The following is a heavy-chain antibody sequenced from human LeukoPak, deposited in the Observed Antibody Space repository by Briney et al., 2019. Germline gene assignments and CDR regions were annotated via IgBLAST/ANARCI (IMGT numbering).Heavy chain of an antibody. D-gene: IGHD6-13*01. V-gene: IGHV3-21*01. J-gene: IGHJ6*03. CDR2: ISSSSSYI. Sequence: GGSLRLSCAASGFTFSSYSMNWVRQAPGKGLEWVSSISSSSSYIYYADSVKGRFTISRDNAKNSLYLQMNSLRAEDTAVYYCARVSSSSWYGKYYYYYYMDVWGKGTTVTVSS. CDR1: GFTFSSYS. CDR3: ARVSSSSWYGKYYYYYYMDV.